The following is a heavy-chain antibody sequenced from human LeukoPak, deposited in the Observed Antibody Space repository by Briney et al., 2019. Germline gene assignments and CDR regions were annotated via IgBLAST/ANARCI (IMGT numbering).Heavy chain of an antibody. CDR2: MSPNSGNT. V-gene: IGHV1-8*01. D-gene: IGHD7-27*01. J-gene: IGHJ6*02. CDR3: ARGESWGAYYYYGMDV. CDR1: GYTFTNYD. Sequence: ASVKVSCKTSGYTFTNYDINWVRQATGQGFEWMGWMSPNSGNTGYAQKFQGRVAMTMDTSIRTAYMELSSLRSEDTAVYYCARGESWGAYYYYGMDVWGQGTTVTVSS.